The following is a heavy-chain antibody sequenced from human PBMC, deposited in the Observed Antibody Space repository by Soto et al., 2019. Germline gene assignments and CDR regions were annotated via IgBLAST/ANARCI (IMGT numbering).Heavy chain of an antibody. CDR2: IYYSGST. Sequence: SETLSLTCTVSGGSISSYYWSWIRQPPGKGLEWIGYIYYSGSTNYNPSLKSRVTISVDTSKNQFSLKLSSVTAADTAVYYCARGPQSRSGWLYWGQGTLVTVSS. CDR3: ARGPQSRSGWLY. CDR1: GGSISSYY. J-gene: IGHJ4*02. V-gene: IGHV4-59*01. D-gene: IGHD6-19*01.